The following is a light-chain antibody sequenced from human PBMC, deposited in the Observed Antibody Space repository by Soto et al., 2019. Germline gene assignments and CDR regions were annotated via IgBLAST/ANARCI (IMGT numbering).Light chain of an antibody. CDR1: QSMSSY. V-gene: IGKV1-39*01. J-gene: IGKJ2*01. Sequence: DIQMTQSPSSLSAYVGDRVTITCRSSQSMSSYLNWYQQKPGKAPKLLIYAASSLQSGVPSRFSGSGSGTDFTLTISSLQPEDFATYYCQQSYSTPYTFGQGTKLEIK. CDR3: QQSYSTPYT. CDR2: AAS.